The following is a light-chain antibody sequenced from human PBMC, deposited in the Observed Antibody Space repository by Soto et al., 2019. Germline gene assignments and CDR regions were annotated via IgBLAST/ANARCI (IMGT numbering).Light chain of an antibody. CDR2: DAS. CDR1: QSVSSY. J-gene: IGKJ5*01. CDR3: QQRSNWPIT. Sequence: EIVLTQSPATLSLSPGERATLSCRATQSVSSYLAWYQQKPGQAPRLLLYDASNRATGIPGRFSGSGSGTDFTLTISSLEPEDFAVYYCQQRSNWPITFGQGTRLEIK. V-gene: IGKV3-11*01.